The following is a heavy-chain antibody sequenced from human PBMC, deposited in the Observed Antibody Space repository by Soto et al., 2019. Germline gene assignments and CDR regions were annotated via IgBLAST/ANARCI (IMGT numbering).Heavy chain of an antibody. CDR1: GGTFSKNT. J-gene: IGHJ4*02. Sequence: ASVKVSCKASGGTFSKNTISWVRQAPGQGPEWMGGIMPVFGRPNYAQKFQGRVTITADEYTRTAYMELSRLKSDDTAVYYCARQFDYDTSGYYYAYWGQGTQVTVS. V-gene: IGHV1-69*13. CDR3: ARQFDYDTSGYYYAY. D-gene: IGHD3-22*01. CDR2: IMPVFGRP.